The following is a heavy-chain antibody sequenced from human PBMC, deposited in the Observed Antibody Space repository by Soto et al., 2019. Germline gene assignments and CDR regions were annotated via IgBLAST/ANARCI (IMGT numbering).Heavy chain of an antibody. CDR1: GFTFSSYS. Sequence: PGGSLRLSCAASGFTFSSYSMNWVRQAPGKGLEWVSSISSSSSYIYYADSVKGRFTISRDNAKNSLYLQMNSLRAEDTALYFFARATFCIDFWSGYYTGGYYYYMDVWGKGTTVTVSS. CDR3: ARATFCIDFWSGYYTGGYYYYMDV. J-gene: IGHJ6*03. CDR2: ISSSSSYI. V-gene: IGHV3-21*01. D-gene: IGHD3-3*01.